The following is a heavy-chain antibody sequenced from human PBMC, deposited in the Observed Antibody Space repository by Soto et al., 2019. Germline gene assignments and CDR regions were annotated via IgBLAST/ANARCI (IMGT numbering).Heavy chain of an antibody. D-gene: IGHD2-2*01. CDR2: IYWDDDK. CDR1: GFSLSTSGVG. J-gene: IGHJ3*02. Sequence: QITLKESGPTLVKPTQTLTLTCTFSGFSLSTSGVGVGWIRQPPGKALEWLALIYWDDDKRYSPSLKTRLTITKDTSKNQVVLTMTNMDPVDTATYYCVHLPSLTMTDSFDIWGQGTMVTVSS. CDR3: VHLPSLTMTDSFDI. V-gene: IGHV2-5*02.